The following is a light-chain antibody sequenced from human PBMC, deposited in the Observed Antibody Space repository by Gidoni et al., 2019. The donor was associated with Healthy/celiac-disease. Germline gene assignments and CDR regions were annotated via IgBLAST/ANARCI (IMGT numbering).Light chain of an antibody. V-gene: IGLV1-40*01. Sequence: QAVLTQPGGVRGAQEQRVTISCTGSSSNIGAGYDVHWYQHLPGTAPKLLIYGNSNRPSGVPDRFSFSKSGTSASLGISLLQAEDVADYYSQNYAIRVSGCVVFGGGTKLTVL. CDR3: QNYAIRVSGCVV. CDR1: SSNIGAGYD. CDR2: GNS. J-gene: IGLJ6*01.